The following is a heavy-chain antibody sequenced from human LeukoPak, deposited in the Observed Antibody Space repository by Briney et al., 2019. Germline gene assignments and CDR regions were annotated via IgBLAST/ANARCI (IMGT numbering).Heavy chain of an antibody. CDR3: ARGGAARLHFQN. V-gene: IGHV4-59*01. CDR1: GGSISTYY. Sequence: SETLSLTCTVSGGSISTYYWNWIRQPPGKGLEWIGYIYHSGSTNYNPSLQSRVTISVDTSKNQFSLNLNSVTAADTAVYYCARGGAARLHFQNWGQGTLVTASS. J-gene: IGHJ1*01. CDR2: IYHSGST. D-gene: IGHD6-6*01.